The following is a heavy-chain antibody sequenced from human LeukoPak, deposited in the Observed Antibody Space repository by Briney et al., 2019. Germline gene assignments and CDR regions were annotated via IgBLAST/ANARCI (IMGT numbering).Heavy chain of an antibody. Sequence: SETLSLTCAVYGGSFSGYYWNWIRQPPGKGLEWIGEINHSGSTNYNPSLKSRVTISVDTSKNQFPLKVSSVTAADTAVYYCARGRRVQGVMKKNWFDPWGQGTLVTVSS. J-gene: IGHJ5*02. V-gene: IGHV4-34*01. CDR3: ARGRRVQGVMKKNWFDP. D-gene: IGHD3-10*01. CDR1: GGSFSGYY. CDR2: INHSGST.